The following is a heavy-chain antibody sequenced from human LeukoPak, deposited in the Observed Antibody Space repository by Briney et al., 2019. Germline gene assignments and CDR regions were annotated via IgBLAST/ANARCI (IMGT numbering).Heavy chain of an antibody. D-gene: IGHD2-2*02. CDR3: ARDWQYQLLYAVGYYYYYMDV. Sequence: PGGSLRLSCAASGFTFDDYAMHWVRQAPGKGLEWVSGISWNSGSIGYADSVKGRFTISRDNAKNSLYLQMNSLRAEDTAVYYCARDWQYQLLYAVGYYYYYMDVWGKGTTVTVSS. CDR1: GFTFDDYA. J-gene: IGHJ6*03. V-gene: IGHV3-9*01. CDR2: ISWNSGSI.